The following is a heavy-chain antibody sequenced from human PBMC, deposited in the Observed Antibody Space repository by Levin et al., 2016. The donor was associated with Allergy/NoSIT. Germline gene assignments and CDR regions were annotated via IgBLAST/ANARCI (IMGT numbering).Heavy chain of an antibody. CDR2: IYYSGST. J-gene: IGHJ6*02. D-gene: IGHD3-10*01. Sequence: WIRQPPGKGLEWIGYIYYSGSTYYNPSLKSRLTISLDTSKNQFSLKLSSVTAADTAVYYCARSGPVRGSVWDQGTTVTVSS. CDR3: ARSGPVRGSV. V-gene: IGHV4-31*02.